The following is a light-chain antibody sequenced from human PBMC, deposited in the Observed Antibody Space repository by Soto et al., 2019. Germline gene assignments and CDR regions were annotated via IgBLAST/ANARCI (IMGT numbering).Light chain of an antibody. CDR1: QSISSW. CDR2: KAS. V-gene: IGKV1-5*03. Sequence: IQMTQSPSTLSASVGDRVTITCRASQSISSWLAWYQQKPGKAPKLLIYKASSLESGVPSRFSGSGSGTEFTLTISSLQPDDFATYYCQQYNSYSQFYTFGQGTRLE. CDR3: QQYNSYSQFYT. J-gene: IGKJ5*01.